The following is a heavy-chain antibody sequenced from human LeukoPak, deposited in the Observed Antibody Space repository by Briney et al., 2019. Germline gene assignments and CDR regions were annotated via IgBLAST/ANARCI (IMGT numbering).Heavy chain of an antibody. CDR2: INHSGST. D-gene: IGHD2-2*01. J-gene: IGHJ6*03. CDR3: ARGAPGYCSSTSCYAPSRPYYYYYYYMDV. V-gene: IGHV4-34*01. Sequence: SETLSLTCAVYGGSFSGYYWSWIRQPPGKGLEWIGEINHSGSTNYNPSLKSRVTISVDTSKNQFSLKLSSVTAADTAVYYCARGAPGYCSSTSCYAPSRPYYYYYYYMDVWGKGTTVTVTS. CDR1: GGSFSGYY.